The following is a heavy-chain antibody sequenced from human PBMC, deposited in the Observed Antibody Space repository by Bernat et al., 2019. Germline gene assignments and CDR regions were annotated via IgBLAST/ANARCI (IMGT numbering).Heavy chain of an antibody. D-gene: IGHD3-10*01. V-gene: IGHV3-33*01. CDR1: GFTFSSYG. CDR3: ARDRCAPYYYYCSGRYYNDYDYYYYYGMDV. J-gene: IGHJ6*02. CDR2: IWYDGSNK. Sequence: QVQLVESGGGVVQPGRSLRLSCAASGFTFSSYGMHWVRQAPGKGLEWVAVIWYDGSNKYYADSVKGRFTISRDNSKNTLYLQMNSLRAEDTAVYYCARDRCAPYYYYCSGRYYNDYDYYYYYGMDVWGQGTTVTVSS.